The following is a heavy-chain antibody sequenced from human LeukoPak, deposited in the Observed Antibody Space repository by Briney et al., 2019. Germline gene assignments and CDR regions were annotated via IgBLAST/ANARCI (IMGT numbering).Heavy chain of an antibody. D-gene: IGHD6-13*01. CDR3: ARQGIAGY. V-gene: IGHV4-4*09. CDR2: IYTSGSS. Sequence: SETLSLTCTVSGGSISNYYWSWIRQPPGKGLEWIGFIYTSGSSDHNPSLKSRVTISLDTSKNQFSLKLSSVTAADTAVYYCARQGIAGYWGQGTLVTVSS. CDR1: GGSISNYY. J-gene: IGHJ4*02.